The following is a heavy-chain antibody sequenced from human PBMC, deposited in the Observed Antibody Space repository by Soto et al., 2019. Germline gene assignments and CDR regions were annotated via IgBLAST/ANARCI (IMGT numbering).Heavy chain of an antibody. D-gene: IGHD3-3*01. CDR3: PRGGGVGVAGSAAFEM. CDR2: INPATGAA. V-gene: IGHV1-2*02. J-gene: IGHJ3*02. Sequence: QLHLVQSGAVVKKPGASVTVSCSASGYPVTAYYMHWVRQAPGRGLEWMGGINPATGAAKYAQTFQGRVTMTRDPSPSTVFRELRGLTSEDTAAFYWPRGGGVGVAGSAAFEMWGQGTLVTVSS. CDR1: GYPVTAYY.